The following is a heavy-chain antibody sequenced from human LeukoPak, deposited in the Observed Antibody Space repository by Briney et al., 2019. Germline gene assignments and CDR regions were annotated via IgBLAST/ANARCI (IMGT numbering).Heavy chain of an antibody. Sequence: GGSLRLSCAVSGFTVSSNYMSWVRQAPGKGLEWVSVIFSDGGASNADSVQGRFTISRDNSKNRVYLQMNSLRVEDTAVYYCARIGSSSWPGYFDYWGQGTLVTVSS. CDR2: IFSDGGA. CDR1: GFTVSSNY. J-gene: IGHJ4*02. CDR3: ARIGSSSWPGYFDY. D-gene: IGHD6-13*01. V-gene: IGHV3-66*01.